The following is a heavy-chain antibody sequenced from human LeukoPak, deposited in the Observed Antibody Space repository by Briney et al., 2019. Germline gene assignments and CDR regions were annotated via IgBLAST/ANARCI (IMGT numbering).Heavy chain of an antibody. Sequence: PGGSLRLSCAASGFTFSSYAMNWVRQAPGKGLEWVSSISSSSSYIYYADSVKGRFTISRDNAKNSLYLQMNSLRAEDTAVYYCARDVDLAFDIWGQGTMVTVSS. D-gene: IGHD5-12*01. J-gene: IGHJ3*02. CDR1: GFTFSSYA. CDR3: ARDVDLAFDI. V-gene: IGHV3-21*01. CDR2: ISSSSSYI.